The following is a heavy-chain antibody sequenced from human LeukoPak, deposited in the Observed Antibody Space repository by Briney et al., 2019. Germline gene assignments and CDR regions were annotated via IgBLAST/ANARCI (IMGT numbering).Heavy chain of an antibody. Sequence: GGSLRLSCAASGFTFSSYSMNWVRQAPGKGLEWFSSISTSSSYIYYADSVKGRFTISRDNAKNSLYLQMNSLRAEDTAVYYCSTEGVPTSLVAYEYWGQGTLVTVSS. CDR1: GFTFSSYS. CDR3: STEGVPTSLVAYEY. V-gene: IGHV3-21*04. CDR2: ISTSSSYI. D-gene: IGHD2-2*01. J-gene: IGHJ4*02.